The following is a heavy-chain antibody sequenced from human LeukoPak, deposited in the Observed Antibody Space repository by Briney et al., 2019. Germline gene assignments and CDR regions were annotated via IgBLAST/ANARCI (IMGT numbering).Heavy chain of an antibody. J-gene: IGHJ6*02. CDR2: IYYSGST. D-gene: IGHD3-3*01. CDR3: ARGTILPYYYYYYGMDV. CDR1: GGSISSSSYY. V-gene: IGHV4-39*01. Sequence: SETLSLTCTVSGGSISSSSYYWGWIRQPPGKGLEWIGSIYYSGSTYYNPSLKSRVTISVDTSKNQFSLKLSSVTAADTAVYYCARGTILPYYYYYYGMDVWGQGTTVTVSS.